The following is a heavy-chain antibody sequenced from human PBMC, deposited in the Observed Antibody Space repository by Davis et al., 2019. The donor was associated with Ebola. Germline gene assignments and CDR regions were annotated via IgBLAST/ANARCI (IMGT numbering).Heavy chain of an antibody. Sequence: SETLSLTCAVYGGSFSGYYWSWIRQPPGKGLEWIGEINHSGSTNYNPSLKSRVTISVDTSKNQFSLKLSSVTAADTAVYYCAKAYQTWRLGYFDYWGQGTLVTVSS. CDR3: AKAYQTWRLGYFDY. D-gene: IGHD6-25*01. CDR1: GGSFSGYY. CDR2: INHSGST. J-gene: IGHJ4*02. V-gene: IGHV4-34*01.